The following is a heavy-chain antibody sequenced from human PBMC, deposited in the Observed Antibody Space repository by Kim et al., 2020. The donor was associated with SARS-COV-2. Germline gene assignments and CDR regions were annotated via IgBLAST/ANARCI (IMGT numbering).Heavy chain of an antibody. Sequence: GGSLRLSCAASGFTFSNYGMAWIRQAPGKGLEWVSIVTSGGTTFYADSVKGRCTISRDNSKNTLYLQVISLLADDTAVYYCAKSRGSGSDYGFDYWGQGT. J-gene: IGHJ4*02. CDR2: VTSGGTT. D-gene: IGHD1-26*01. CDR3: AKSRGSGSDYGFDY. V-gene: IGHV3-23*01. CDR1: GFTFSNYG.